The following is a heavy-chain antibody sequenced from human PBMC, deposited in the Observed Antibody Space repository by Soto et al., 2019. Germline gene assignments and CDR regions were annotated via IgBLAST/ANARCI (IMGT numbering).Heavy chain of an antibody. CDR1: GYSFTSYW. CDR2: IYPGDSDT. Sequence: PGESLKISCKGSGYSFTSYWISWVRQMPGKGLEWMGIIYPGDSDTKYSPSFQGQVTISADKSINTAYLQWISLKASDTAVYYCAKARARYYDSSGYYPFDYWGQGTLVTVSS. CDR3: AKARARYYDSSGYYPFDY. J-gene: IGHJ4*02. V-gene: IGHV5-51*01. D-gene: IGHD3-22*01.